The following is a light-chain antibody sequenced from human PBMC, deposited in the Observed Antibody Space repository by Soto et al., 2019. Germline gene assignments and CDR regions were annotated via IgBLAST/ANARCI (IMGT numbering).Light chain of an antibody. CDR2: GNS. CDR1: SSNIGAGYG. Sequence: QSVLTQPPSVSGAPGQRVTISCNGSSSNIGAGYGVHWYQQLPGTAPKLLIYGNSNRPSGVPDRFSGSKSGTSASLAITGLQAEDEADYYCQSYDSSLSGWVFGGGTKVTVL. J-gene: IGLJ3*02. V-gene: IGLV1-40*01. CDR3: QSYDSSLSGWV.